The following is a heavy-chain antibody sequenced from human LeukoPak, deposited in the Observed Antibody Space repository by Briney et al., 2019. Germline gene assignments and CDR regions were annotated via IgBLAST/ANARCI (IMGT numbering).Heavy chain of an antibody. J-gene: IGHJ5*02. V-gene: IGHV3-23*01. D-gene: IGHD3-22*01. CDR2: IGGSGSNT. Sequence: GGSVRLSCAASGLTFSGYAMIGVRLAPGKGVEWVSSIGGSGSNTYYADSVKGRFTISRDKSKNTVYLQMNSLRAEDTAVYYCAKFSRDYYDSSGYYYDHWGQGTLVTVSS. CDR1: GLTFSGYA. CDR3: AKFSRDYYDSSGYYYDH.